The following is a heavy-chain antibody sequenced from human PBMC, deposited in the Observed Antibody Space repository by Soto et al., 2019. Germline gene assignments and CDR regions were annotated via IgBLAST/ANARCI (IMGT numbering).Heavy chain of an antibody. CDR1: EYTFTSYY. Sequence: GASVKVSCKASEYTFTSYYMHWVRQAPGQGLEWMGIINPSGGSTSYAQKFQGRVTMTRDTSTSTVYMELSSLRSEDTAVYYCARVAEDSSGYYYAVSGFDYWGQGTLVTVSS. J-gene: IGHJ4*02. D-gene: IGHD3-22*01. CDR3: ARVAEDSSGYYYAVSGFDY. V-gene: IGHV1-46*01. CDR2: INPSGGST.